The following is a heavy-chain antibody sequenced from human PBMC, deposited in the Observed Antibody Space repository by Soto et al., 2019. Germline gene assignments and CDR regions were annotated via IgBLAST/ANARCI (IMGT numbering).Heavy chain of an antibody. CDR2: IYYSGST. J-gene: IGHJ4*02. CDR3: ARGGGLQYFDY. Sequence: LSLTCTVSGGSISSYYWSWIRQPPGKGLEWIGYIYYSGSTNYNPSLKSRVTISVDTSKNQFSLKLSSVTAADTAVYYCARGGGLQYFDYWGQGTLVTVS. D-gene: IGHD2-21*01. V-gene: IGHV4-59*01. CDR1: GGSISSYY.